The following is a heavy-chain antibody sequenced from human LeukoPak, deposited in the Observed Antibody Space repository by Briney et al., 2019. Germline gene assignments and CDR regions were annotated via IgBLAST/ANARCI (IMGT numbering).Heavy chain of an antibody. J-gene: IGHJ4*02. CDR1: GLTFSDYY. CDR3: ARDGQLWFPFDF. Sequence: GGSLRLSCTTSGLTFSDYYMSWIRQAPGKGLEWISYISSSDDIISYADSVKGRFTISRDNAKKSLYLQMNSLRGEDTAVYYCARDGQLWFPFDFWGQGTLVTVSS. D-gene: IGHD5-18*01. V-gene: IGHV3-11*01. CDR2: ISSSDDII.